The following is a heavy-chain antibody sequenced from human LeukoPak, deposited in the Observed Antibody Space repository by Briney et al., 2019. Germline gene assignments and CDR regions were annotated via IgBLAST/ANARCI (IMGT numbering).Heavy chain of an antibody. J-gene: IGHJ3*02. D-gene: IGHD5-18*01. Sequence: PSETLSLTCAVYGGSFSGYYWSWIRQPPGKGLEWIGYIYYSGSTNYSPSLKSRVTISVDTSKNQFSLKLSSVTAADTAVYYCARSEYSYGADAFDIWGQGTMVTVSS. CDR1: GGSFSGYY. V-gene: IGHV4-59*01. CDR3: ARSEYSYGADAFDI. CDR2: IYYSGST.